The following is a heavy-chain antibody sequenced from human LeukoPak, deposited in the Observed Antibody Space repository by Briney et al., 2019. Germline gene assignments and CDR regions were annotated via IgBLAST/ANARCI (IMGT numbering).Heavy chain of an antibody. J-gene: IGHJ3*02. V-gene: IGHV3-9*01. Sequence: PGGSLRLSCAASGFTFDDYAMHWVRQAPGKGLEWVSGISWNSGSIGYADSVKGRFTISRDNAKNSLYLQMNSLRAEDTALYYCAKEPSLRHYAEGAFDIWGQGTMVTVSS. CDR3: AKEPSLRHYAEGAFDI. D-gene: IGHD4-17*01. CDR2: ISWNSGSI. CDR1: GFTFDDYA.